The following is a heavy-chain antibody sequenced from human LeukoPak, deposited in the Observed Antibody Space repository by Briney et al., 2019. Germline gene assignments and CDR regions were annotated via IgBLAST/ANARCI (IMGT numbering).Heavy chain of an antibody. CDR1: GGSISSYY. D-gene: IGHD3-22*01. J-gene: IGHJ4*02. V-gene: IGHV4-59*01. CDR3: ARSVYDSSGYYYVQ. CDR2: IYYSGST. Sequence: SETLSLTCTVSGGSISSYYWSWIRQPPGKGLEWIGYIYYSGSTNYNPSLKSRVTISVDTSKNQFSLKLSSVTAADTAVYYCARSVYDSSGYYYVQWGQGTLVTVSS.